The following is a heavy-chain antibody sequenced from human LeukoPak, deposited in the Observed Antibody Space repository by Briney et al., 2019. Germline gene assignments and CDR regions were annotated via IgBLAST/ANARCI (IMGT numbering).Heavy chain of an antibody. J-gene: IGHJ5*02. V-gene: IGHV3-48*03. D-gene: IGHD3-22*01. Sequence: GGSLRLSCAASGFTFSSYEMNWVRQAPGKGLEWVSYISSSGSTIYYADSVKGRFTISRDNAKNSLYPQMNSLRAEDTAVYYCARAWGYDSTLQGFDPWGQGTLVTVSS. CDR2: ISSSGSTI. CDR3: ARAWGYDSTLQGFDP. CDR1: GFTFSSYE.